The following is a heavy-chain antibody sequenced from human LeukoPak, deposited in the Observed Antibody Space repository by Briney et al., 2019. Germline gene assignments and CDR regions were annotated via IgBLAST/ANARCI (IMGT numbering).Heavy chain of an antibody. Sequence: PGGSLRLSCSASGFTFSNYSMNWVRQAPGKGLEWVSSISTGGTYIYYADSLKGRFTISRDNAKNSLYLQMNSLRAEDTAVYYCAKGGAVWFGDYDAFDIWGQGTMVTVFS. V-gene: IGHV3-21*04. CDR3: AKGGAVWFGDYDAFDI. D-gene: IGHD3-10*01. J-gene: IGHJ3*02. CDR1: GFTFSNYS. CDR2: ISTGGTYI.